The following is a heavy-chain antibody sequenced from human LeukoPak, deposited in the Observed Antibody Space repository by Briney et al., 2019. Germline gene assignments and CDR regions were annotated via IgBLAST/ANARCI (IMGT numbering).Heavy chain of an antibody. CDR3: VKGAYSYGYLYFDY. J-gene: IGHJ4*02. CDR1: GFTFSTYW. V-gene: IGHV3-74*01. D-gene: IGHD5-18*01. CDR2: IYSDGSSS. Sequence: PGGSLRLSCSASGFTFSTYWMHWVRQAPGEGLLWVSRIYSDGSSSSYADSVKGRFTISRDNSKNTLYLQMSSLRAEDTAVYYCVKGAYSYGYLYFDYWGQGTLVTVPS.